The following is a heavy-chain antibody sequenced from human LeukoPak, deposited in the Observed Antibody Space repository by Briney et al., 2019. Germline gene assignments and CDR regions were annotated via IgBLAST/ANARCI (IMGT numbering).Heavy chain of an antibody. D-gene: IGHD2-15*01. J-gene: IGHJ6*02. V-gene: IGHV3-74*01. CDR3: ARDTLLCSGGSCYPNLTFYYYYYYGMDA. CDR1: GFTFSSYW. Sequence: GGSLRLSCAASGFTFSSYWMHWVRQAPGKGLVWVSRINSDGSSTSYADSVKGRFTISRDNAKNTLYLQMNSLRAEDTAVYYCARDTLLCSGGSCYPNLTFYYYYYYGMDAWGQGTTVTVSS. CDR2: INSDGSST.